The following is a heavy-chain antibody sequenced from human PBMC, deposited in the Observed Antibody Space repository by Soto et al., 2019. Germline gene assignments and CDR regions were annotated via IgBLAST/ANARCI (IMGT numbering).Heavy chain of an antibody. CDR1: GGSISSSNW. CDR3: AVPYGYSYGFSYYGMDV. Sequence: PSETLSLTCAVSGGSISSSNWWSWVRQPPGKGLEWIGEIYHSGSTNYNPSLKSRVTISVDKSKNQFSLKLSSVTAADTAVYYCAVPYGYSYGFSYYGMDVWGQGTTVTVSS. V-gene: IGHV4-4*02. CDR2: IYHSGST. J-gene: IGHJ6*02. D-gene: IGHD5-18*01.